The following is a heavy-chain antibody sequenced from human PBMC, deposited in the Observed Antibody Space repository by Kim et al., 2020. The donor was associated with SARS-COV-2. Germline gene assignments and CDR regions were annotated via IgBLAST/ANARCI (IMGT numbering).Heavy chain of an antibody. J-gene: IGHJ3*02. Sequence: YSSASLESRVAISVHTSKNQFSLALRSVTAADTAVYFCARVMVIPDAFDIWGQGTLVTVSS. D-gene: IGHD3-22*01. V-gene: IGHV4-31*02. CDR3: ARVMVIPDAFDI.